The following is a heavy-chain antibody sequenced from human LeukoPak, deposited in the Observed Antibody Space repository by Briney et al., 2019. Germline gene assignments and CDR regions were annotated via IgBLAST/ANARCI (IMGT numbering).Heavy chain of an antibody. Sequence: SETLSLTCVVYGGSFSGYYWSWIRPPPGKGREWIGEIYHSGSTNYNPSLPCRVTISVDTYKTQFSLKLSSVTAADAAVYYCARVGFWSGYYENDYWGQGTLVTVSS. CDR3: ARVGFWSGYYENDY. CDR1: GGSFSGYY. D-gene: IGHD3-3*01. CDR2: IYHSGST. V-gene: IGHV4-34*01. J-gene: IGHJ4*02.